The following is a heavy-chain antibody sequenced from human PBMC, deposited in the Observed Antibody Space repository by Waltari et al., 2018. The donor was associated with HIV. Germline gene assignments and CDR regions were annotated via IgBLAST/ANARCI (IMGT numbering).Heavy chain of an antibody. D-gene: IGHD6-6*01. J-gene: IGHJ5*02. V-gene: IGHV3-21*02. CDR3: ARDSRGSTWSLNWFDP. CDR1: GFIFNTSR. CDR2: HSNRCNFK. Sequence: EVQLVESGGGPVKPGESLRLSCVTAGFIFNTSRMKWVRQATGKGTGLISSHSNRCNFKNMSESVKVRFTLPRDKAHNALYLEMNGLRAEDPAIYYCARDSRGSTWSLNWFDPWGQGTLVTVSS.